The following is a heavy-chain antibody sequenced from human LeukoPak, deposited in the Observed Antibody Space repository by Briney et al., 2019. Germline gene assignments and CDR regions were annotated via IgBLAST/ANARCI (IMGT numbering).Heavy chain of an antibody. J-gene: IGHJ4*02. D-gene: IGHD3-22*01. CDR1: GYTFTSYY. Sequence: ASVKVSCKASGYTFTSYYMHWVRQAPGQGLEWMGIINPSGGRTSYAQKFQGRVTMTRDTPTSTVYMELSSLRSEDTAVYYCARGLHYYDSSGYYTFDYWGQGTLVTVSS. CDR3: ARGLHYYDSSGYYTFDY. CDR2: INPSGGRT. V-gene: IGHV1-46*01.